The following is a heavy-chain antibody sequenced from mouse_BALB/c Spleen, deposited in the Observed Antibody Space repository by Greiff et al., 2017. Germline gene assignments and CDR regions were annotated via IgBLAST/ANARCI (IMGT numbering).Heavy chain of an antibody. V-gene: IGHV5-17*02. D-gene: IGHD1-1*01. CDR1: GFTFSSFG. CDR2: ISSGSSTI. J-gene: IGHJ3*01. Sequence: DVQLVESGGGLVQPGGSRKLSCAASGFTFSSFGMHWVRQAPEKGLEWVAYISSGSSTIYYADTVKGRFTISRDNPKNTLFLQMTSLRSEDTAMYYCARSGSSPFAYWGQGTLVTVSA. CDR3: ARSGSSPFAY.